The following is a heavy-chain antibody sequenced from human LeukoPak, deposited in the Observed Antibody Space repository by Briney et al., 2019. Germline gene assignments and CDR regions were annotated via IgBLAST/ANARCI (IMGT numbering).Heavy chain of an antibody. CDR1: GGSISSGDYY. D-gene: IGHD6-13*01. CDR3: ARGVGSSWYSYYYYGMDV. Sequence: SETLSLTCTVSGGSISSGDYYWSWIRQPPGKGLEWIGYIYYSGSTNYNPSLKSRVTISVDTSKNQFSLKLSSVTAADTAVYYCARGVGSSWYSYYYYGMDVWGQGTTVTVSS. J-gene: IGHJ6*02. V-gene: IGHV4-61*08. CDR2: IYYSGST.